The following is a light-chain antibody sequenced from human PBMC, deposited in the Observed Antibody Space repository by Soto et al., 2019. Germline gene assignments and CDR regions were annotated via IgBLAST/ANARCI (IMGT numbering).Light chain of an antibody. Sequence: QSVLTQPPSVSAAPGQRVTISCSGSSSNTGSNYVSWYQQLPGAAPTLLIYEDNKRPSGIPDRFSGYKSGTSATLGITGLQTGDEADYHCGTWDSSLSVVMFGGGTKLTVL. CDR3: GTWDSSLSVVM. V-gene: IGLV1-51*02. CDR2: EDN. J-gene: IGLJ3*02. CDR1: SSNTGSNY.